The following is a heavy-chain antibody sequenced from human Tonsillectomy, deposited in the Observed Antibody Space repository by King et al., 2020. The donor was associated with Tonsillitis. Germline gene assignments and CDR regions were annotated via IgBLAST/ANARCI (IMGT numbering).Heavy chain of an antibody. CDR3: AKVAGAFDI. D-gene: IGHD6-25*01. Sequence: EVQLVESGGGLVQPGGSLRLSCAASGFTFSSYAMSWVRQAPGKGLEWVSVIYSGGSSTYYADSVKGRFTISRDNSKNTLYLQMNSLRAGDTAVYYCAKVAGAFDIWGQGKLVTVSS. V-gene: IGHV3-23*03. J-gene: IGHJ3*02. CDR2: IYSGGSST. CDR1: GFTFSSYA.